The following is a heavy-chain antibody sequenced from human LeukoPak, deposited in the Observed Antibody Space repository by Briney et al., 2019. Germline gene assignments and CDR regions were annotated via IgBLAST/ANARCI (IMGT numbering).Heavy chain of an antibody. Sequence: SETLSLTCTVSGGSISSSSYYWTWVRQPPGKGLEWIGCVYISGTTYYNPFFKSRVTMSLDTSKNQFSLELTSLTAADTAIYYCARDWGNRPAEYDYYSGMDVWGQGTPVTVSS. D-gene: IGHD3-16*01. CDR1: GGSISSSSYY. J-gene: IGHJ6*02. V-gene: IGHV4-61*01. CDR3: ARDWGNRPAEYDYYSGMDV. CDR2: VYISGTT.